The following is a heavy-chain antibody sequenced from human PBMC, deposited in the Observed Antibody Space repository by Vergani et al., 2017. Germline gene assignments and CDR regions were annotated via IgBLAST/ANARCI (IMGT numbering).Heavy chain of an antibody. J-gene: IGHJ4*02. CDR2: ISYDGSNK. V-gene: IGHV3-30*18. Sequence: VQLVESGGGLVQPGGSLRLSCAASGFTFSSYGMHWVRQAPGKGLEWVAVISYDGSNKYYADSVKGRFTISRDNSKNTLYLQMNSLRAEDTAVYYCAKGRGYCTNGVCPEDYWGQGTLVTVSS. CDR3: AKGRGYCTNGVCPEDY. CDR1: GFTFSSYG. D-gene: IGHD2-8*01.